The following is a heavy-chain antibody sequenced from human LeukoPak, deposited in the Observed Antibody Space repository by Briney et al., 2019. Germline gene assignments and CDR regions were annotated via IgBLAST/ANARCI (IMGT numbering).Heavy chain of an antibody. CDR2: ISAYNGNT. CDR1: GYTFTSYG. V-gene: IGHV1-18*01. CDR3: ARNLQSQNNFDY. Sequence: ASVKVSCKASGYTFTSYGISWVRQAPGQGLEWMGWISAYNGNTNYAQKLQGRVTMTTDTPTSTAYMELRSLRSDDTAVYYCARNLQSQNNFDYWGQGTLVTVSS. J-gene: IGHJ4*02. D-gene: IGHD5-24*01.